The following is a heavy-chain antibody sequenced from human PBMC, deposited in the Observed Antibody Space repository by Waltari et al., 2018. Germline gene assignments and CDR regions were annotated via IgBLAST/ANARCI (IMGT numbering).Heavy chain of an antibody. CDR3: ATASKDPDRAMGSLDY. CDR2: FDPEDGET. Sequence: VRQAAGKGLEWMGGFDPEDGETIYAEKFQGRVMMAEDTSTDTADMEVSSLRSEDTAVYYCATASKDPDRAMGSLDYWGQGTQVTVSA. V-gene: IGHV1-24*01. D-gene: IGHD5-18*01. J-gene: IGHJ4*02.